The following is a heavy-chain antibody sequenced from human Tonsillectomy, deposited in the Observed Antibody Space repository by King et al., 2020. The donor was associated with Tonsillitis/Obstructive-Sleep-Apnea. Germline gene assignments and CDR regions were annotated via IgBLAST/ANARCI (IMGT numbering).Heavy chain of an antibody. CDR3: AREKGSGFVDY. Sequence: QLVQSGGGLVQPGGSLRLSCAASGVTLRRYNMNGVRQAPGKGLVLFAYIISSSNTIYYADSVKGRFTLSRDNAKNSLYLQMNSLRDEDTAVFDCAREKGSGFVDYWGQGTLVTVSS. D-gene: IGHD6-25*01. CDR1: GVTLRRYN. CDR2: IISSSNTI. V-gene: IGHV3-48*02. J-gene: IGHJ4*02.